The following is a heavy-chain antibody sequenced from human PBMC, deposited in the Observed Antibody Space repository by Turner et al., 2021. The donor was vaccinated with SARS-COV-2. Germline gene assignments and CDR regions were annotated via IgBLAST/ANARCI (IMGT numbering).Heavy chain of an antibody. CDR1: GFTFSSYS. CDR3: VRDKDSSDYYY. D-gene: IGHD3-22*01. CDR2: ITSSDT. J-gene: IGHJ4*02. Sequence: EVQLVESGGGLIQPGGSLRLSGAASGFTFSSYSMNWVRQAPGKGLEWVSSITSSDTYYADSVKGRFTISRDNAKNSLYLQMNSLSADDTAVYYCVRDKDSSDYYYWGQGTLVTVSS. V-gene: IGHV3-21*01.